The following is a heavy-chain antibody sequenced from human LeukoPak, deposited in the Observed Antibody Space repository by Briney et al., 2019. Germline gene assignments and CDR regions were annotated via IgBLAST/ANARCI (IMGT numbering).Heavy chain of an antibody. V-gene: IGHV4-59*12. CDR2: MYYSGST. D-gene: IGHD3-10*01. CDR3: ARLTHRGAALE. J-gene: IGHJ4*02. Sequence: PSETLSLTCTVSGGSIRRNNWSWLRQPPGKGLEWIGYMYYSGSTNYNPSLKRRVTISVDTSKNQFSLELTSVTAADTAVYYCARLTHRGAALEWGQGTLVSVSS. CDR1: GGSIRRNN.